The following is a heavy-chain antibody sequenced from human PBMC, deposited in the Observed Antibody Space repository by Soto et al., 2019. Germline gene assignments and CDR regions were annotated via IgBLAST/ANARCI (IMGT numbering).Heavy chain of an antibody. CDR2: INHSGST. CDR3: ARGRRYYYGSGSYYTDY. D-gene: IGHD3-10*01. CDR1: GGSFSCYY. J-gene: IGHJ4*02. Sequence: PSETLSLTCAVYGGSFSCYYLSWIRQPPGKGLEWIGEINHSGSTNYNPSLKSRVTISVDTSKNQFSLKLSSVTAADTAVYYCARGRRYYYGSGSYYTDYWGQGTLVTVSS. V-gene: IGHV4-34*01.